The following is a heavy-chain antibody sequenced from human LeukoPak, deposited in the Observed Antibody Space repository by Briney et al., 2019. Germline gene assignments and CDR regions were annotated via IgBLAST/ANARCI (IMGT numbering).Heavy chain of an antibody. CDR2: ISYDGSNK. CDR3: ARDPRHSSGWYRDY. Sequence: GGSLRLSCAASGFTFSSYAMHWVRQAPGKGLEWVAVISYDGSNKYYADSVRGRFTISRDNSKNTLYLQMNSLRAEDTAVYYCARDPRHSSGWYRDYWGQGTLVTVSS. V-gene: IGHV3-30*04. J-gene: IGHJ4*02. D-gene: IGHD6-19*01. CDR1: GFTFSSYA.